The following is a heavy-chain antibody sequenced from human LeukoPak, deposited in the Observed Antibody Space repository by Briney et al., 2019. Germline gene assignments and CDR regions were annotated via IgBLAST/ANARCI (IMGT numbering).Heavy chain of an antibody. CDR1: GGTFSSYG. Sequence: SCKASGGTFSSYGMHWVRRAPGKGLEWVAVISYDGSNKYYADSVKGRFTISRDNPKNTLYLQMNSLRAEDTAVYYCAKDCPLAGDYWGQGTLVTVSS. V-gene: IGHV3-30*18. CDR2: ISYDGSNK. J-gene: IGHJ4*02. D-gene: IGHD3-10*01. CDR3: AKDCPLAGDY.